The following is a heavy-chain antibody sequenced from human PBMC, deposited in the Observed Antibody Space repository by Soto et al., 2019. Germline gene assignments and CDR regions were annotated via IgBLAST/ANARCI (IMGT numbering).Heavy chain of an antibody. D-gene: IGHD1-1*01. J-gene: IGHJ4*02. CDR1: GFSFSTYG. CDR2: VSGGSGTT. V-gene: IGHV3-23*01. Sequence: EVQLLESGGGLVQPGGSLRLSCAVSGFSFSTYGVTWVRQAPGKGLEWVSGVSGGSGTTHYADSVKGRFTITGDTSKNKVYLQMNSLRVEDTAVYYFAKWNGYGDHWGQGTLVTVSS. CDR3: AKWNGYGDH.